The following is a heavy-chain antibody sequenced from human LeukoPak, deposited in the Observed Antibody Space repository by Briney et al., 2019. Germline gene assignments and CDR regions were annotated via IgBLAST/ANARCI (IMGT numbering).Heavy chain of an antibody. CDR3: ARERRDGYNLVAY. CDR2: IYYSGST. D-gene: IGHD5-24*01. J-gene: IGHJ4*02. CDR1: GGSISSGGYY. V-gene: IGHV4-31*03. Sequence: PSETLSLTCTVSGGSISSGGYYWSWIRQHPGKGLEWIGYIYYSGSTYYNPSLKSRVTISVDTSKNQFSLKLSSVTAADTAVYHCARERRDGYNLVAYWGQGTLVTVSS.